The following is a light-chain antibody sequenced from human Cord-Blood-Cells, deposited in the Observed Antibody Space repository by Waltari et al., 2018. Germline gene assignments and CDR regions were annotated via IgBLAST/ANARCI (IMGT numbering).Light chain of an antibody. V-gene: IGLV2-14*03. CDR2: DVS. CDR1: SSDVGGYNY. CDR3: SSYTSSSTRV. Sequence: QSALTQPASVSGSPGQSITLSCTGTSSDVGGYNYVSCYQQHPGKAPKLMIYDVSKRPSGVSNRFSGSKSGNTASLPISGLQAEDEADYYCSSYTSSSTRVLGGGTKLTVL. J-gene: IGLJ3*02.